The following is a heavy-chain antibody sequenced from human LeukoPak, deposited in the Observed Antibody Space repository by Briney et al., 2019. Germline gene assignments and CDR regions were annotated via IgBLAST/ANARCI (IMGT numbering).Heavy chain of an antibody. CDR2: ISGSGGST. Sequence: GGSLRLSCAASGFTFSSYAMSWVRQAPGKGLEWVSAISGSGGSTYYADSVKGRFTISRDNSKNTLYLQMNSLRAEDTAVYYCARASSVGLRSGSHISWFDPWGQGTLVTVSS. CDR1: GFTFSSYA. D-gene: IGHD3-10*01. CDR3: ARASSVGLRSGSHISWFDP. J-gene: IGHJ5*02. V-gene: IGHV3-23*01.